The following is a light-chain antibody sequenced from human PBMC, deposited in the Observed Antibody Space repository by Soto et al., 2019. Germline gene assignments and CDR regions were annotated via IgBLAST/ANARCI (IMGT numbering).Light chain of an antibody. V-gene: IGKV3-11*01. Sequence: EIVLIKSPVTLSFSPGEIVTRSCRASQSVGTYLAWYQQKPGQPPRLLIYNASNRASGIPARFSGSGSGTDFTLTIGSLEPEDFAFYYCQPRSNWPVTFGHGTRWRL. CDR2: NAS. J-gene: IGKJ5*01. CDR3: QPRSNWPVT. CDR1: QSVGTY.